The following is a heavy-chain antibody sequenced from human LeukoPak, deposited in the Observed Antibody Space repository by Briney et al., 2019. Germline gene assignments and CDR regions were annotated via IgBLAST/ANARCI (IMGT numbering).Heavy chain of an antibody. V-gene: IGHV3-30*04. Sequence: GGSLRLSCAASGFTFSSYAMHWVRQAPGKGLEWVAVISYDGSNKYYADSVKGRFTISRDNSKNTLYLQMNSLRAEDTAVYYCARGGSSGWYYYYGMDVWGQGTTVTVSS. J-gene: IGHJ6*02. CDR3: ARGGSSGWYYYYGMDV. CDR1: GFTFSSYA. CDR2: ISYDGSNK. D-gene: IGHD6-19*01.